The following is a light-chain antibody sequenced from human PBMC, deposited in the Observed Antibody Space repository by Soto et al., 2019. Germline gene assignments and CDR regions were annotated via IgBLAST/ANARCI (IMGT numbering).Light chain of an antibody. V-gene: IGKV3-15*01. CDR2: GAS. Sequence: EIVMTQSPGTLSVSPGERATLSCRASQSITRDLAWYHHKRGQAPRLLIHGASNRAAGIPARFSGSGSGTEFTLTISSLQSEDFAVYYCQQYNYWPQTFGQGTRLEIK. CDR1: QSITRD. J-gene: IGKJ5*01. CDR3: QQYNYWPQT.